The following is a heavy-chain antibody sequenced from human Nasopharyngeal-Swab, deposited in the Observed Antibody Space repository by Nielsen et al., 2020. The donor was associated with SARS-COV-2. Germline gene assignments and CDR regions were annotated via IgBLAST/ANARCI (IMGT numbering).Heavy chain of an antibody. J-gene: IGHJ4*02. CDR3: ARDQWLVHYFDY. CDR2: FDPEDGET. V-gene: IGHV1-24*01. D-gene: IGHD6-19*01. Sequence: WVRQAPGQGLEWMGGFDPEDGETIYAQKFRGRVTMTTDTSTSTAYMELRSLRSDDTAIYYCARDQWLVHYFDYWGQGTLVTSPQ.